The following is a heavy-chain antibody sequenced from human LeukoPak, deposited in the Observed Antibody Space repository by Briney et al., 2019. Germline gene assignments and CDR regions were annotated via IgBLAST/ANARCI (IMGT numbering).Heavy chain of an antibody. D-gene: IGHD3-22*01. CDR2: IYPGDSDT. V-gene: IGHV5-51*01. Sequence: GESLKISCKASGYNFATYWIGWVRQMPGKGLEWMGIIYPGDSDTRYSPSFQGQVTISADKSISTAYLQWSSLKASDTAMYYCASAYYYDSSGNGNWFDPWGQGTLVTVSS. J-gene: IGHJ5*02. CDR1: GYNFATYW. CDR3: ASAYYYDSSGNGNWFDP.